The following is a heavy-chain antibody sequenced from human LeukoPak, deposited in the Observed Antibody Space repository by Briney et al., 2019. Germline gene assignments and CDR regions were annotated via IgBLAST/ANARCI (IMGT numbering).Heavy chain of an antibody. CDR3: ARDSDYSNSWYYFDY. Sequence: SETLSLTCTVSGGSISSGDYYWSWIRQPPGKGLEWIGYIYYSGGTYYNPSLKSRVTISVDTSKNQFSLKLSSVTAADTAVYYCARDSDYSNSWYYFDYWGQGTLVTVSS. CDR2: IYYSGGT. D-gene: IGHD4-11*01. V-gene: IGHV4-30-4*08. J-gene: IGHJ4*02. CDR1: GGSISSGDYY.